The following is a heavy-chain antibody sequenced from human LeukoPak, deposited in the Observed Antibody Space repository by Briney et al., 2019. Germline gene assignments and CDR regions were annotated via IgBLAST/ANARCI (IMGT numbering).Heavy chain of an antibody. CDR3: AKDGGEYYDSSGYKLTEYFQH. CDR2: ISVGGGST. V-gene: IGHV3-23*01. Sequence: SGGSLRLSCAASGFTFSSYAMSWVRQAPGKGLEWVSAISVGGGSTYYADSVKGRFTISRDNSKNTLYLQMNSLRAEDTAVYYCAKDGGEYYDSSGYKLTEYFQHWGQGTLVTVSS. J-gene: IGHJ1*01. CDR1: GFTFSSYA. D-gene: IGHD3-22*01.